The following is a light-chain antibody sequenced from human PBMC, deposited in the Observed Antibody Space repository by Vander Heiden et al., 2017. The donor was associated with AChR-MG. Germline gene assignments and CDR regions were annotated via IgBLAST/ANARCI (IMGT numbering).Light chain of an antibody. V-gene: IGKV3-11*01. CDR2: DAS. CDR1: QSVSSY. CDR3: QQRSNRLGST. J-gene: IGKJ3*01. Sequence: EIVLTQSPATLSLSPAERATLSCSARQSVSSYLAWYQQKPGQAPRLLIYDASNRATGIPARFSGSGSGTDFTLTISSLEPEDFAVYYCQQRSNRLGSTFGPGTKVDIK.